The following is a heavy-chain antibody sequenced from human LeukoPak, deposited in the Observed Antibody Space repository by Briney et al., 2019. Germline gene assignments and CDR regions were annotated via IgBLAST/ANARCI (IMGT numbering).Heavy chain of an antibody. D-gene: IGHD5-24*01. CDR3: AKGRGWLQFFDY. J-gene: IGHJ4*02. V-gene: IGHV3-23*01. CDR1: GFTFDDYA. CDR2: ISGSGDRT. Sequence: PGGSLRLSCAASGFTFDDYAMHWVRQAPGKGLEWVSTISGSGDRTFYADSVKGRFTISRDNSKNTLYLQMNSLRAEDTAVYYCAKGRGWLQFFDYWGQGTLVTVSS.